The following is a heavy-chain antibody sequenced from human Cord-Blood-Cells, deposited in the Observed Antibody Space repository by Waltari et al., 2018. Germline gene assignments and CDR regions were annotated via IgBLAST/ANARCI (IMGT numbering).Heavy chain of an antibody. CDR2: INAGNGNT. CDR1: GYTFTSYA. D-gene: IGHD2-15*01. CDR3: ARREMGGAFDI. J-gene: IGHJ3*02. V-gene: IGHV1-3*01. Sequence: QVQLVQSGAEVKKPGASVKFSCQASGYTFTSYAMHWVRQAPGQRLEWMGWINAGNGNTKYSQKFQGRVTITRDTSASTAYMELSSLRSEDTAVYYCARREMGGAFDIWGQGTMVTVSS.